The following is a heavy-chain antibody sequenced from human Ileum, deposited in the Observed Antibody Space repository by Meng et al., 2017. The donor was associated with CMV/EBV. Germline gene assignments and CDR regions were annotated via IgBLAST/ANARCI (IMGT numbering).Heavy chain of an antibody. J-gene: IGHJ5*02. V-gene: IGHV4-4*07. CDR3: ARDRFDP. Sequence: QVHLQESGLGLVKPSATLCLTCTVSVASINDDYWSWIRQPAGKGLEWIGRIFATGTTNYNPSLKSRVTMSVATSKNQFSLKLTSVTAADTAVYFCARDRFDPWGQGALVTVSS. CDR2: IFATGTT. CDR1: VASINDDY.